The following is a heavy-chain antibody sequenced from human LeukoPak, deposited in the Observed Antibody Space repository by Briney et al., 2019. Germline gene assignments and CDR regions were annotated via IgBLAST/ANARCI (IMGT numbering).Heavy chain of an antibody. V-gene: IGHV3-7*01. D-gene: IGHD3-16*01. CDR1: GFTFGSSW. CDR3: ATRKCLGCQLFYLDY. J-gene: IGHJ4*02. CDR2: INQDGSET. Sequence: GGSLRLSCAASGFTFGSSWMSWVRQAPGQGLQWVTNINQDGSETYYMDSVKGRFTISRDNAKDSLYLQMDSLRADDSALYYCATRKCLGCQLFYLDYWGQGSLVTVSS.